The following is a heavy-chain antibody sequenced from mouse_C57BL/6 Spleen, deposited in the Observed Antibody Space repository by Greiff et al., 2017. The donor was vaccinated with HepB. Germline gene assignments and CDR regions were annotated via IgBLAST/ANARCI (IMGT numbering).Heavy chain of an antibody. CDR2: INPGSGGT. Sequence: QVHVKQSGAELVRPGTSVKVSCKASGYAFTNYLIEWVKQRPGQGLEWIGVINPGSGGTNYNEKFKGKATLTADKSSSTAYMQLSSLTSEDSAVYFCARYGGYDYAFDYWGQGTTLTVSS. D-gene: IGHD2-4*01. J-gene: IGHJ2*01. V-gene: IGHV1-54*01. CDR1: GYAFTNYL. CDR3: ARYGGYDYAFDY.